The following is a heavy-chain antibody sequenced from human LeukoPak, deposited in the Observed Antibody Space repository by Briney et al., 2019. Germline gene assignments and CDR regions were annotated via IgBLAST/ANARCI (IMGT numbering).Heavy chain of an antibody. CDR1: GGSISSSNYY. J-gene: IGHJ6*03. D-gene: IGHD5-12*01. Sequence: PSETLSLTCSVSGGSISSSNYYWSWIRQPAGKGLEWIGRIYTSESTNYNPSLKSRVTISVDTSKNQFSLKLSSVTAADTAVYYCARGGYSGYDYRYYYYYMDVWGKGTTVTISS. CDR3: ARGGYSGYDYRYYYYYMDV. V-gene: IGHV4-61*02. CDR2: IYTSEST.